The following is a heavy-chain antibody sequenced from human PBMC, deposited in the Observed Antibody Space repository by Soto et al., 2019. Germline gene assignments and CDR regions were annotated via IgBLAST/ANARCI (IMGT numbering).Heavy chain of an antibody. Sequence: EVQLVESGGGLVKPGGSLRLSCAASGFTISGAWMNWVRQAPGKGLEWVGRIKTKTQGETTDYAAPVKGRFTISRDDSENTLSLHMNSLKIEDTAVYYCTTGSVEGYWGQGTPVTVSS. CDR3: TTGSVEGY. D-gene: IGHD1-26*01. V-gene: IGHV3-15*07. J-gene: IGHJ4*02. CDR2: IKTKTQGETT. CDR1: GFTISGAW.